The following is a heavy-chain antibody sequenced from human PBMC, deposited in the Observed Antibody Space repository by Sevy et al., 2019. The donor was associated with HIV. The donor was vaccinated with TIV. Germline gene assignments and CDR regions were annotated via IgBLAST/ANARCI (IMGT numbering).Heavy chain of an antibody. J-gene: IGHJ5*02. D-gene: IGHD3-3*01. CDR3: ARLKRITIFGVVIPEWFDP. Sequence: SETLSLTCTVSGGSISSSSYYWGWIRQPPGKGLEWIGSIYYSGSTYYNPSLKSRVTISVDTSKNQFSLKLSSVTAADTAVYYCARLKRITIFGVVIPEWFDPWGQGTLVTVSS. CDR1: GGSISSSSYY. V-gene: IGHV4-39*01. CDR2: IYYSGST.